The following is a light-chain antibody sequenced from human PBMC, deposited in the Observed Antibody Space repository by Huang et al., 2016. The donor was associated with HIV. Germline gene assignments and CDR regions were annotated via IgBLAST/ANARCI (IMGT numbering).Light chain of an antibody. Sequence: EIVLTQSPDTLSLSPGERATVSCRVSQTIKNIYLAWYQQKPGQGPRLLIYGASSRDTDIPDRFSGRGSGTDFTLTINRLEPEDFAVYYCQQYDSSQGISFGQGTRLEMK. CDR1: QTIKNIY. CDR3: QQYDSSQGIS. V-gene: IGKV3-20*01. CDR2: GAS. J-gene: IGKJ5*01.